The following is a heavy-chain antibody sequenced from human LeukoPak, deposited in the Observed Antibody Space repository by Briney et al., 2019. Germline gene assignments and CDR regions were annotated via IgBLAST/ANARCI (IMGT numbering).Heavy chain of an antibody. D-gene: IGHD3-10*01. Sequence: GESLKISCKGSGYSFTSYWISWVRQMPGKGLEWMGRIDPSDSYTNYSPSFQGHVTISADKSTSTAYLQWSSLKASDTAMYYCARWGITMVRGDDYNWFDPWGQGTLVTVSS. V-gene: IGHV5-10-1*01. CDR3: ARWGITMVRGDDYNWFDP. CDR1: GYSFTSYW. J-gene: IGHJ5*02. CDR2: IDPSDSYT.